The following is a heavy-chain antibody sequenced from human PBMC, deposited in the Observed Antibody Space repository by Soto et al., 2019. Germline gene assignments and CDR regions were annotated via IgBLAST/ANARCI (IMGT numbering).Heavy chain of an antibody. J-gene: IGHJ6*03. Sequence: QVQLVESGGSVVQPGRSLRLSCAASGFTFSSYGMHWVRQAPGKGLEWVAIISFDGSNRYYADSVKGRFTISRDSSKNTLYLQVNSLRAEDTAVYYCARGAGLSQYNYYINVWGKGTTVTVSS. V-gene: IGHV3-33*01. CDR1: GFTFSSYG. D-gene: IGHD6-19*01. CDR3: ARGAGLSQYNYYINV. CDR2: ISFDGSNR.